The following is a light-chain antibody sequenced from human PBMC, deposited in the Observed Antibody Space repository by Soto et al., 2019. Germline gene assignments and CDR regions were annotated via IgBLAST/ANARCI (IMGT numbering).Light chain of an antibody. Sequence: DIQMTQSPSALSASVGDRVTITCRASQSVSNWLAWYRQKPGEAPKLLIYEGSNSERGVPSRFSGSGSETEFSHTISRLQPYAFATFFCKRYDTYSLTFGQGAKV. V-gene: IGKV1-5*03. J-gene: IGKJ1*01. CDR1: QSVSNW. CDR3: KRYDTYSLT. CDR2: EGS.